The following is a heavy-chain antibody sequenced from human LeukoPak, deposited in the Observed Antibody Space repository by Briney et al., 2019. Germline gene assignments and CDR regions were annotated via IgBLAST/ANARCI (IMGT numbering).Heavy chain of an antibody. CDR2: INHSGST. J-gene: IGHJ4*02. V-gene: IGHV4-39*07. D-gene: IGHD6-19*01. Sequence: PSETLSLTCTVSGGSISSSSYYWSWIRQPPGKGLEWIGEINHSGSTNYNPSLKSRVTISVDTSKNQFSLKLSSLTAADTAVYYCARGRGMYSSGWIRHPTLTYYFDYWGQGTLVTVSS. CDR1: GGSISSSSYY. CDR3: ARGRGMYSSGWIRHPTLTYYFDY.